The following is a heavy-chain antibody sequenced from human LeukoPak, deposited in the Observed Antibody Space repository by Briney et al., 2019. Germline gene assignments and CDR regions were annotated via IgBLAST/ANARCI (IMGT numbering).Heavy chain of an antibody. CDR1: GGSVDRGSFY. D-gene: IGHD3-3*01. CDR2: IYYSGDT. CDR3: ARESDFWSGSVAGVFDY. V-gene: IGHV4-39*07. Sequence: SETLSLTCTVSGGSVDRGSFYWGWIRQPPGKGLEWIGSIYYSGDTNYSPSLESRVTISVDTSQNQFSLRLTYVTAADTAVYYRARESDFWSGSVAGVFDYWGQGVLVTVSS. J-gene: IGHJ4*02.